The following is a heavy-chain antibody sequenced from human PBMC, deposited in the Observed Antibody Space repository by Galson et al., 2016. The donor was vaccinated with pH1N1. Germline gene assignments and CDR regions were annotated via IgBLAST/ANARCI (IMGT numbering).Heavy chain of an antibody. CDR1: GNTLTDLS. Sequence: SVKVSCKVSGNTLTDLSIHWVRRAPGKGLEWMGGFYPEDGETLYTQRLPQRFQGRLAVTDDTSTDTAYLELSSLRPEDTAIYYCAKLSSTSGWYNGWYFDLWGLGTLVTVSS. D-gene: IGHD6-13*01. CDR2: FYPEDGET. CDR3: AKLSSTSGWYNGWYFDL. V-gene: IGHV1-24*01. J-gene: IGHJ2*01.